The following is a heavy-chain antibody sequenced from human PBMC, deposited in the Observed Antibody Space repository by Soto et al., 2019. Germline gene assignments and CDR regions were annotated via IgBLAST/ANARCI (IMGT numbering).Heavy chain of an antibody. V-gene: IGHV4-39*01. Sequence: SETLSLTCTVSGGSISSSSYYWGWIRQPPGKGLEWIGSIYYSGSTYYNPSLKSRVTISVDTSKNQFSLKLSSVTAADTAVYYCARLVNSSGDDYIWGSYRQPLDAFDIWGQGTMVTVSS. CDR3: ARLVNSSGDDYIWGSYRQPLDAFDI. D-gene: IGHD3-16*02. CDR2: IYYSGST. CDR1: GGSISSSSYY. J-gene: IGHJ3*02.